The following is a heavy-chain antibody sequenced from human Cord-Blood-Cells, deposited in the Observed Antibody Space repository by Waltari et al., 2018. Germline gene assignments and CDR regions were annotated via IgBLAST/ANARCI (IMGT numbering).Heavy chain of an antibody. J-gene: IGHJ3*02. CDR3: AKEAGYDFWSGYSPDAFDI. V-gene: IGHV3-23*04. CDR2: ISGSGGST. CDR1: GFTFSSYA. Sequence: EVQLVESGGGLVQPGGSLRLSCAASGFTFSSYAMSWVRQAPGKGLEWVSAISGSGGSTYYADSVKGRCTISRDNSKNTLYLQMNSLRAEDTAVYYCAKEAGYDFWSGYSPDAFDIWGQGTMVTVSS. D-gene: IGHD3-3*01.